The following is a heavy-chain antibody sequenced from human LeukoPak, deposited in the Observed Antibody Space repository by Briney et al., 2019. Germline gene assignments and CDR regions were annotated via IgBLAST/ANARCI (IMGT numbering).Heavy chain of an antibody. Sequence: PWETLSLTCTVSGGSISSYYWGWIRQPPGKGLEWIGSIYYSGSTYYNPSLKSRVTISVDTSKNQFSLKLSSVTAADTAVYYCARENYDFWSGYYPNWFDPWGQGTLVTVSS. CDR3: ARENYDFWSGYYPNWFDP. V-gene: IGHV4-39*07. CDR2: IYYSGST. CDR1: GGSISSYY. D-gene: IGHD3-3*01. J-gene: IGHJ5*02.